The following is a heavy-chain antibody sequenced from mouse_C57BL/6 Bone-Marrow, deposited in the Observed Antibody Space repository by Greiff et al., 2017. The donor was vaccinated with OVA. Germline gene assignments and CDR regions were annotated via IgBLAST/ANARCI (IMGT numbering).Heavy chain of an antibody. D-gene: IGHD1-1*01. V-gene: IGHV1-81*01. CDR2: IYPRSGNT. CDR3: ADYYGSSSHWYFDV. J-gene: IGHJ1*03. CDR1: GYTFTSYG. Sequence: VKLQQSGAELARPGASVKLSCKASGYTFTSYGISWVKQRTGQGLEWIGEIYPRSGNTYYNEKFKGKATLTADKSSSTAYMELRSLTSEDSAVYFCADYYGSSSHWYFDVWGTGTTVTVSS.